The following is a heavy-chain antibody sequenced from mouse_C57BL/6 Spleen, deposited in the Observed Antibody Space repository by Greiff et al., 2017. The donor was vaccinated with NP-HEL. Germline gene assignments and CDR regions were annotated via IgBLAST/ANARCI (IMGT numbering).Heavy chain of an antibody. D-gene: IGHD1-1*01. CDR2: INPYNGGT. V-gene: IGHV1-19*01. CDR3: ARSTTVVATDYAMDY. CDR1: GYTFTDYY. Sequence: VQLKESGPVLVKPGASVKMSCKASGYTFTDYYMNWVKQSHGKSLEWIGVINPYNGGTSYNQKFKGKATLTVDKSSSTAYMELNSLTSEDSAVYYCARSTTVVATDYAMDYWGQGTSVTVSS. J-gene: IGHJ4*01.